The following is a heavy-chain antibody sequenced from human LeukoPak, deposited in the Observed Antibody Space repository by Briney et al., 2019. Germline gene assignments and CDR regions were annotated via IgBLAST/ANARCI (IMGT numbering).Heavy chain of an antibody. CDR2: ISGSGGST. Sequence: PGGSLRLSCAASGFTFNSYAMSWVRQAPGKGLEWVSAISGSGGSTYYADSVKGRFTISRDNSKNTLYLQMNSLRAEDTAVYYCAKGQQQLVRGTVFDYWGQGTLVTVSS. CDR1: GFTFNSYA. CDR3: AKGQQQLVRGTVFDY. V-gene: IGHV3-23*01. D-gene: IGHD6-13*01. J-gene: IGHJ4*02.